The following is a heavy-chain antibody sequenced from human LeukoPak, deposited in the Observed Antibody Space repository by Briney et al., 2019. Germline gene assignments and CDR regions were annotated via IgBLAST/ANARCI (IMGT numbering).Heavy chain of an antibody. Sequence: ASVKVSCKASGGTFSSYAITWVRQAPGQGLEWMGWISAYNGNTNYAQKFQGRVTMTTDTYTSTAYMELRSLRSDDTAVFYCARDFYYDSSDHGGDYWGQGTLVTVSS. J-gene: IGHJ4*02. CDR3: ARDFYYDSSDHGGDY. V-gene: IGHV1-18*01. CDR2: ISAYNGNT. CDR1: GGTFSSYA. D-gene: IGHD3-22*01.